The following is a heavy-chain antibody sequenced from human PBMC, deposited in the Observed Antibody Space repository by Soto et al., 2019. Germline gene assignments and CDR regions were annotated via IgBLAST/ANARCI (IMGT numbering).Heavy chain of an antibody. CDR3: STRAYDTNGYYRFDP. V-gene: IGHV4-34*01. D-gene: IGHD3-22*01. CDR1: GGSFSGHS. J-gene: IGHJ5*01. Sequence: SETLSLTCAVYGGSFSGHSWAWIRQSPGKGLEWIGDINHSGRVNYSPSLKSRVTISLDTSKNQFSLTLSAVTAADTAMYYCSTRAYDTNGYYRFDPWGQGTLVTVSS. CDR2: INHSGRV.